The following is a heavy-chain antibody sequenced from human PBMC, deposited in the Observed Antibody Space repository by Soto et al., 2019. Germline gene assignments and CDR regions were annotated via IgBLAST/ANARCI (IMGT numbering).Heavy chain of an antibody. J-gene: IGHJ4*02. Sequence: GGSLRLSCAASGFTFSSYEMTWVRQAPGKGLEWISYITNSGSSMYYADSVKGRFTISRDDAKDSLYLQMNSLRPEDTAFYYCIKDTTPGGLDYWGWPILVTVSS. D-gene: IGHD3-16*01. CDR2: ITNSGSSM. CDR1: GFTFSSYE. V-gene: IGHV3-48*03. CDR3: IKDTTPGGLDY.